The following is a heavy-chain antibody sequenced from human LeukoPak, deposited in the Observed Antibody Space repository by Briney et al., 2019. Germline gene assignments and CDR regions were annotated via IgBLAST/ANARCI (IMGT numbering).Heavy chain of an antibody. J-gene: IGHJ5*02. CDR3: ARVTEWEVGGYWFDP. D-gene: IGHD1-26*01. V-gene: IGHV3-20*01. CDR1: GFIFDDFG. Sequence: GGSLRLSCITSGFIFDDFGMAWVRQRPGKGLEWVSNINWNSGSIGYADSVKGRFTISRDNSRNTLFLQMNSLRVEDTAVYHCARVTEWEVGGYWFDPWGQGTLVTV. CDR2: INWNSGSI.